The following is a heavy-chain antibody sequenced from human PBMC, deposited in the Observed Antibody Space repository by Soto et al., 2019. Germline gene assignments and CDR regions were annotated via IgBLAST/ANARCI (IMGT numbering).Heavy chain of an antibody. Sequence: GGSLRLSCSASGFTFXDYTMHWVRQAPGKGLEWVSLISWDGGSTYYADSVKGRFTISRDNAKNSLYLQMNSLRAEDTAVYYCARESVRSSSCFDYWGQGTLVTVSS. CDR1: GFTFXDYT. CDR2: ISWDGGST. V-gene: IGHV3-43*01. D-gene: IGHD6-13*01. CDR3: ARESVRSSSCFDY. J-gene: IGHJ4*02.